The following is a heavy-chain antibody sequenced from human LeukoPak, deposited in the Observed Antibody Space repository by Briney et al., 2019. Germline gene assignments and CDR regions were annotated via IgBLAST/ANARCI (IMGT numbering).Heavy chain of an antibody. D-gene: IGHD6-19*01. CDR2: IYWDDDK. J-gene: IGHJ3*01. Sequence: ESGPTLVKPTQTLTLTRTFSGFSLRTSGVGVGWIRQPPGKALEWLALIYWDDDKRYSPSLKSRLTITKDTSKNQVVLTMTNMDPVDTDTYYRAHRQYSIRWYGVDWVDAFDLWGQGTMVTVSS. CDR3: AHRQYSIRWYGVDWVDAFDL. CDR1: GFSLRTSGVG. V-gene: IGHV2-5*02.